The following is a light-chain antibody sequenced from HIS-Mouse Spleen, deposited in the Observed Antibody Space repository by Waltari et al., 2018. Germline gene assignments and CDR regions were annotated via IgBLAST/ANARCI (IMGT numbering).Light chain of an antibody. V-gene: IGKV1-5*03. Sequence: DIQMTQSPSTLSASVGARVTITCRASQSISSLLAWYQQKPGKAPKLLIYKASSLESGVPSRFSGSGSGTEFTLTISSLQPDDFATYYCQQYNSYSPGYTFGQGTKLEIK. J-gene: IGKJ2*01. CDR3: QQYNSYSPGYT. CDR1: QSISSL. CDR2: KAS.